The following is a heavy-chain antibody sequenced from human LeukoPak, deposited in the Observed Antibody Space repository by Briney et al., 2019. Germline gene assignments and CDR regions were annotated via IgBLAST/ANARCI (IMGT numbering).Heavy chain of an antibody. CDR1: GFSFPNFA. CDR2: IRGSGDRT. Sequence: GGSLRLSCVASGFSFPNFAMTWVRQAPGERLEWVSAIRGSGDRTSYADSLKSRFTISRDNSKNTLYLQMNSLRAEDTAVYYCARDSRVLLWFGELSPLDYWGQGTLVTVSS. V-gene: IGHV3-23*01. D-gene: IGHD3-10*01. J-gene: IGHJ4*02. CDR3: ARDSRVLLWFGELSPLDY.